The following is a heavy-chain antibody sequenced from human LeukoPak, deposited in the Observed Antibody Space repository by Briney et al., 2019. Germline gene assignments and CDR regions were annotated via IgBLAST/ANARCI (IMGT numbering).Heavy chain of an antibody. V-gene: IGHV4-59*08. CDR1: VGSISSSY. D-gene: IGHD6-19*01. Sequence: SETLSLTCTVSVGSISSSYWSWIRQPPGKGLEGIGYIYYSGTTNYNPSFKSRVAISVDTSKNQFSLKLSSVTAADTAVYYCATWGIAVAGTFDYWGQGTLVTVST. J-gene: IGHJ4*02. CDR2: IYYSGTT. CDR3: ATWGIAVAGTFDY.